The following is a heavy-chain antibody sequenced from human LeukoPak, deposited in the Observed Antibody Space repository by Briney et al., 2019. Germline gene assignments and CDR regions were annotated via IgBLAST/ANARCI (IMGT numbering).Heavy chain of an antibody. CDR2: IYYSGSA. CDR3: VAIEKSSSWYKFDY. V-gene: IGHV4-59*01. CDR1: GGSISSYY. J-gene: IGHJ4*02. D-gene: IGHD6-13*01. Sequence: SETLSLTCTVSGGSISSYYWSWIRQPPGKGLEWIGYIYYSGSANYNPSLKSRVTISVDSSKNQFSLKLSSVTAADTAVYYCVAIEKSSSWYKFDYWGQGTLVTVSS.